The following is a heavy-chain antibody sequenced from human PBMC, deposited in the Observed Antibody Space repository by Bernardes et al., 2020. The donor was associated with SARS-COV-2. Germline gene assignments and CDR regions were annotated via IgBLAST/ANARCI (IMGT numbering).Heavy chain of an antibody. CDR1: GGSISSGGYY. CDR2: IYYSGST. Sequence: SETLSLTCTVSGGSISSGGYYWSWIRQHPGKGLEWIGYIYYSGSTYYNPSLKSRVTISVDTSKNQFSLKLSSVTAADTAVYYCARDDIVATIWAFDIWGQGTMVTVSS. D-gene: IGHD5-12*01. J-gene: IGHJ3*02. CDR3: ARDDIVATIWAFDI. V-gene: IGHV4-31*03.